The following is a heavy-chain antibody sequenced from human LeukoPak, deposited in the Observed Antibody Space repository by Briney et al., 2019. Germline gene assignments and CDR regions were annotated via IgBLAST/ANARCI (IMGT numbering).Heavy chain of an antibody. CDR3: ARQAAANSIDY. J-gene: IGHJ4*02. CDR1: GGSISNYY. CDR2: INYSGST. V-gene: IGHV4-59*08. Sequence: SETLSLTCTVSGGSISNYYWSWTRQPPGKGLEWIGYINYSGSTTYNPSLKSRVTISADTSKNQFSLKLTSATAADTAVYYCARQAAANSIDYWGQGTVVTVSS. D-gene: IGHD2-2*01.